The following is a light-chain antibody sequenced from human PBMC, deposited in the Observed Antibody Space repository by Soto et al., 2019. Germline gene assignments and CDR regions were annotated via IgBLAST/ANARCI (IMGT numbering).Light chain of an antibody. CDR1: SSDVGGYNY. J-gene: IGLJ2*01. Sequence: QSALTQPPSASGSPGQSVTISCTGTSSDVGGYNYVSWYQQHPGNAPKLMIYEVNKRPSGVPDRFSGSKSGNTASLTVSGLQAEDEADYYCSSFAGSNNFDVVFGGGTKLTVL. CDR2: EVN. CDR3: SSFAGSNNFDVV. V-gene: IGLV2-8*01.